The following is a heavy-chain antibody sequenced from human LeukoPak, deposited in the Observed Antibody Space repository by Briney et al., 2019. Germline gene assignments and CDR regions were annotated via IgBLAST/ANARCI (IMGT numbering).Heavy chain of an antibody. CDR1: GYSISSGYY. J-gene: IGHJ4*02. CDR2: IYHSGST. V-gene: IGHV4-38-2*02. CDR3: ARRRIAAAGNDY. D-gene: IGHD6-13*01. Sequence: SETLSLTCTVSGYSISSGYYWGWIRQPPGKGLEWIGSIYHSGSTYYNPSLKSRVTISVDTSKNQFSLKLSSVTAADTAVYYCARRRIAAAGNDYWGQGTLVTVSS.